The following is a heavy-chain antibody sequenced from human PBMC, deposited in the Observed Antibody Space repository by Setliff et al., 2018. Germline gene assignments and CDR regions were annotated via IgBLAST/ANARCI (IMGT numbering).Heavy chain of an antibody. J-gene: IGHJ5*02. V-gene: IGHV4-38-2*01. Sequence: SETLSLTCAVSGYSISSSYYWGWIRQPPGKGLEWIGSFYHGGSTYYNPSLKSRVTISGDTSKNQFSLKLSSVTAADTAVYYCARGAVAGKMSWFDPWGQGNLVTVSS. D-gene: IGHD6-13*01. CDR3: ARGAVAGKMSWFDP. CDR2: FYHGGST. CDR1: GYSISSSYY.